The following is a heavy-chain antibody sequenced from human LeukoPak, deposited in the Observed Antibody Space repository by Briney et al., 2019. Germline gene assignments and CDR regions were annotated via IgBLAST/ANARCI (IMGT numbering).Heavy chain of an antibody. D-gene: IGHD6-19*01. CDR2: ISYDGSNK. V-gene: IGHV3-30*04. J-gene: IGHJ4*02. CDR3: ARDPSSGNLDY. CDR1: GFTFSSYA. Sequence: GRSLRLSCAASGFTFSSYAMHWVRQAPGKGLEWVAVISYDGSNKYYADSVKGRFTISRDNSKNTLYLQMNSLRAEDTAVYYCARDPSSGNLDYWGQGTLVTVPS.